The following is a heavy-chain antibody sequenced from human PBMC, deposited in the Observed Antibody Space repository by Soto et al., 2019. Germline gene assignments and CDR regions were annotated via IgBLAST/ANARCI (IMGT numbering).Heavy chain of an antibody. CDR1: GFTFGDYA. V-gene: IGHV3-23*01. D-gene: IGHD3-10*01. CDR2: ISGSGGIT. Sequence: PGGSLRLSCAASGFTFGDYAMSWVRQAPGKGLEGVSVISGSGGITYYEDSVKGRFTISRDNAKNTLYLQMNSPRAEDTAVYYCAKGLLIMVRKVIIPPQYYYGMDVWGQGTTVTVSS. CDR3: AKGLLIMVRKVIIPPQYYYGMDV. J-gene: IGHJ6*02.